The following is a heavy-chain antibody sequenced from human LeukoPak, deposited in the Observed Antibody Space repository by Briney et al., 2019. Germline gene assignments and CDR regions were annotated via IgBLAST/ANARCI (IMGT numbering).Heavy chain of an antibody. CDR2: IYYSGST. CDR1: GGSISSGGYY. Sequence: SQTLSLTCTVSGGSISSGGYYWSWIRQHPGKGLEWIGYIYYSGSTYYNPPLKSRVTISVDTSKNQFSLKLSSVTAADTAVYYCASHQRGHLDYWGQGTLVTVSS. D-gene: IGHD3-10*01. V-gene: IGHV4-31*03. J-gene: IGHJ4*02. CDR3: ASHQRGHLDY.